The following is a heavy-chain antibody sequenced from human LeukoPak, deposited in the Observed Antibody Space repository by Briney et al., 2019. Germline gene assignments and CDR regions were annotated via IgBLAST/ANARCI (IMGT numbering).Heavy chain of an antibody. V-gene: IGHV4-30-4*01. CDR2: IYYSGST. Sequence: SQTLSLTCTVSGGSISSSDYYWSWIRQPPGKGLEWIGYIYYSGSTYYNPSLKSRVTISVDTSKNQFSLKLSSVTAADTAVYYCARGLYGDYDNPYFDYWGQGTLVTVSS. D-gene: IGHD4-17*01. J-gene: IGHJ4*02. CDR1: GGSISSSDYY. CDR3: ARGLYGDYDNPYFDY.